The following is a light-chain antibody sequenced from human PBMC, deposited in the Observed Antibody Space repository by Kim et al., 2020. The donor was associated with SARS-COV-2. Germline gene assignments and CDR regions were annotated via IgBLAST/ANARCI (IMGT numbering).Light chain of an antibody. V-gene: IGLV6-57*03. CDR1: SGYIANNY. CDR3: QSYDSNNRWV. J-gene: IGLJ3*02. CDR2: EDT. Sequence: NFMLTQTHSVSESPGKTVTISCTRSSGYIANNYVQWYQQRPGSAPTSVIYEDTKRPSGVPDRFSGSLDRSSNSASLIISGLRTEDEADYYCQSYDSNNRWVFGGGTKVTVL.